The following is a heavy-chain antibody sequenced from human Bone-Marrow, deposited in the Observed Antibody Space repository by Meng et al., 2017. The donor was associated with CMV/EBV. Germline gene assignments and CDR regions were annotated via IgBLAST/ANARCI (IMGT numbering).Heavy chain of an antibody. CDR1: SYG. V-gene: IGHV1-18*01. J-gene: IGHJ4*02. D-gene: IGHD2-2*01. CDR3: ARDLEDIVVVPAAPATPHFDY. CDR2: ISAYNGNT. Sequence: SYGISWVRQAPGQGLEWMGWISAYNGNTNYAQKLQGRVTMTTDTSTSTAYMELRSLRSDDTAVYYCARDLEDIVVVPAAPATPHFDYWGQGTLVT.